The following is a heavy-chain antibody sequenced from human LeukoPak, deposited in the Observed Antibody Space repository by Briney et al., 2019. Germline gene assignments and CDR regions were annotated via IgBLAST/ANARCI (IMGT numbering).Heavy chain of an antibody. D-gene: IGHD6-13*01. J-gene: IGHJ4*02. CDR1: GYTFTDYY. CDR3: ARDFQNSIWYDGPGYYFDY. Sequence: ASVKVSCKASGYTFTDYYMHWVRQSPGQGLEWMGWINPTSGGTNYAQKFHGRVTMTSDTSISTAYMELSRLRSDDTAVYYCARDFQNSIWYDGPGYYFDYWGQGTLITVSS. V-gene: IGHV1-2*02. CDR2: INPTSGGT.